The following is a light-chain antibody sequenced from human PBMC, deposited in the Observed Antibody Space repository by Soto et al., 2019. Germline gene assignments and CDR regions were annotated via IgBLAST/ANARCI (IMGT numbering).Light chain of an antibody. CDR1: QSVSSD. Sequence: IVMTQSPATLSVSPGDRVTLSCRASQSVSSDLAWYQQRPGQAPRLLIYGASTRATGIPARFSGTGSGTEFPLSISSLQSEDLAIYDCQQYNNWPPYTFGQGTKREIK. J-gene: IGKJ2*01. V-gene: IGKV3-15*01. CDR3: QQYNNWPPYT. CDR2: GAS.